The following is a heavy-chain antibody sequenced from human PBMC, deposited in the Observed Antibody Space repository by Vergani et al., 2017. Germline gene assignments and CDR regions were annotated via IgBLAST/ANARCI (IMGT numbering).Heavy chain of an antibody. V-gene: IGHV1-69*12. CDR2: IIPIFGTA. CDR3: ARGDIVVVVAATLFNCYYGMDV. D-gene: IGHD2-15*01. Sequence: QVQLVQSGAEVKKPGSSVKVSCKASGGTFSSYAISWVRQAPGQGLEWMGGIIPIFGTANYAQKFQGRVTITADESTSTAYMELSSLRSEDTAVYYCARGDIVVVVAATLFNCYYGMDVWGQGTTVTVSS. J-gene: IGHJ6*02. CDR1: GGTFSSYA.